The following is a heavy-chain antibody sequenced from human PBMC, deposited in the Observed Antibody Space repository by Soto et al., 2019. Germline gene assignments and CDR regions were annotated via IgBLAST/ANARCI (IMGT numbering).Heavy chain of an antibody. D-gene: IGHD1-26*01. CDR3: ARGELDRTIDY. J-gene: IGHJ4*02. Sequence: GGSLRLSCAASGFIFREYSMNWVRQAPGKGLEWISYISRSSTTIYYADSVEGRFTVSRDNAKNSQYLQMNSLRDEDTAVYYCARGELDRTIDYWGQGTLVTVSS. V-gene: IGHV3-48*02. CDR1: GFIFREYS. CDR2: ISRSSTTI.